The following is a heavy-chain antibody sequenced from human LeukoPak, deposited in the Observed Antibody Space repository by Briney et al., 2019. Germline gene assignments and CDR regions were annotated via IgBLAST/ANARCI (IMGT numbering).Heavy chain of an antibody. CDR2: IWYDGSNK. CDR1: GFTFSSYG. D-gene: IGHD2-15*01. V-gene: IGHV3-33*01. Sequence: PGGSLRLSCAASGFTFSSYGMHWVRQAPGKGLEWVAVIWYDGSNKYYADSVKGRFTISRDNSKNTLYLQMNSLRAEDTAVYYCARDRVLYRGGSCYGYWGQGTLVTVSS. CDR3: ARDRVLYRGGSCYGY. J-gene: IGHJ4*02.